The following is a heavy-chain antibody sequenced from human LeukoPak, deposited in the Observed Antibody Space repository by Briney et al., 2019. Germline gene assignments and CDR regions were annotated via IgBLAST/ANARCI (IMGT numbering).Heavy chain of an antibody. V-gene: IGHV1-69*13. Sequence: SVKVSCKASGGTFSSYAISWVRQAPGQGLVWMGGIIPIFGTANYAQKFQGRVTITADESTSTAYMELSSLRSEDTAVYYCARDRVEMATISAFDIWGQGTMVTVSS. CDR2: IIPIFGTA. CDR3: ARDRVEMATISAFDI. J-gene: IGHJ3*02. D-gene: IGHD5-24*01. CDR1: GGTFSSYA.